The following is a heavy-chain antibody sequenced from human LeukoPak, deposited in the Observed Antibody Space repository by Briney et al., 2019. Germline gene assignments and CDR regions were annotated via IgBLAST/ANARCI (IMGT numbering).Heavy chain of an antibody. V-gene: IGHV3-7*01. CDR2: IKQDGSEK. Sequence: GGSLRLSCAASGFTFSSYWMSWVRQAPGKGLEWVANIKQDGSEKYYVDSVKGRFTISRDNAKNSLYLQMNSLRAEDTAVYYCARDGGWDDFSSFDYWGQGTLVTVSS. CDR3: ARDGGWDDFSSFDY. J-gene: IGHJ4*02. CDR1: GFTFSSYW. D-gene: IGHD3-3*01.